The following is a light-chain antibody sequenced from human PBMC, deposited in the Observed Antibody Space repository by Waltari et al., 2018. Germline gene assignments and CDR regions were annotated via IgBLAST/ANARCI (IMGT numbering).Light chain of an antibody. Sequence: QSVLTQPPSASGTPGQRVTISCSGGSSNIGSNYVCWYQQLPGTAPKLLIYRNNQRHSGVPERLSGSKSGTSAYLAIRGRRSEDEADYYCAAWDGSLSGVLFGGGTKLTVL. CDR2: RNN. CDR3: AAWDGSLSGVL. V-gene: IGLV1-47*01. CDR1: SSNIGSNY. J-gene: IGLJ2*01.